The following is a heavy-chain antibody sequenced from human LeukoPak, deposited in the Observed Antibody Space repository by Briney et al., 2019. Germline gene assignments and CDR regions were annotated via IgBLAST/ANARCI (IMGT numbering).Heavy chain of an antibody. D-gene: IGHD3-10*01. CDR3: ATLGTMVRGVIMDY. CDR1: GFTFSSYW. J-gene: IGHJ4*02. Sequence: GGSLRLSCAASGFTFSSYWMHWVRQAPGKGLVWVSRINSDGSYTNYADSVKGRFTISRDNAINTPYLQMNSLRSEDTGVYYCATLGTMVRGVIMDYWGQGTLVTVSS. CDR2: INSDGSYT. V-gene: IGHV3-74*01.